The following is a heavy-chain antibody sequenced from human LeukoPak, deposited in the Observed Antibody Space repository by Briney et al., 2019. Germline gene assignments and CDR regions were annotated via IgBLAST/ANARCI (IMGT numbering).Heavy chain of an antibody. Sequence: PGRSLRLSCAAPEFTFSSYALHWVRQAPGKGLQWVVISYDGNTIHYADSVKGRFIISRDTSKNTLYLQMNSLRAEDTAVYYCARSGGLQKFDYWGQGTLVTVSS. CDR2: SYDGNTI. CDR3: ARSGGLQKFDY. J-gene: IGHJ4*02. CDR1: EFTFSSYA. V-gene: IGHV3-30-3*01. D-gene: IGHD4-11*01.